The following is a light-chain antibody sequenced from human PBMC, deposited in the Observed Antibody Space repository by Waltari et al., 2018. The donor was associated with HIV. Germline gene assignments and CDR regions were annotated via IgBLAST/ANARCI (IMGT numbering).Light chain of an antibody. CDR3: QQYYSTPPT. CDR1: QSVLYSSNNKNY. J-gene: IGKJ1*01. CDR2: WAS. Sequence: DIVMTQSPDSLAASLGERATINCKSSQSVLYSSNNKNYLAWYQQKPGQPPKLLIYWASTRESGVPDRFSGSGSGTHFTLTISSLQAEDVAVYYCQQYYSTPPTFGQGTKVEIK. V-gene: IGKV4-1*01.